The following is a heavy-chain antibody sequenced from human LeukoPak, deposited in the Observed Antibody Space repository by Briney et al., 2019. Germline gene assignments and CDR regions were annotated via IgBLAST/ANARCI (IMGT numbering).Heavy chain of an antibody. CDR2: IHSSGST. J-gene: IGHJ6*03. V-gene: IGHV4-4*07. CDR3: AREKLGYYYYMGV. D-gene: IGHD1-7*01. Sequence: SETLSLTCTVSGGSISSYYWSWIRQPAGKGLEWIGHIHSSGSTNYNPSLKSRVTMSVDTSKNQFSLKVSSMTAADTAVYYCAREKLGYYYYMGVWGKGTTVTISS. CDR1: GGSISSYY.